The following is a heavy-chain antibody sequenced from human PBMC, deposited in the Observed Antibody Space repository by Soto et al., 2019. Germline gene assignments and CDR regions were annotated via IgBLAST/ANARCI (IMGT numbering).Heavy chain of an antibody. J-gene: IGHJ6*02. CDR2: IIPIFGTA. Sequence: SVKVSCKASGGTFSSYAISWVRQAPGQGLEWMGGIIPIFGTANYAQKFQGRVTITADESTSTAYMELSSLRSEDTAVYYCARARPTANYSDCSGYYLYGMDVRGQGATVPVSS. V-gene: IGHV1-69*13. CDR3: ARARPTANYSDCSGYYLYGMDV. CDR1: GGTFSSYA. D-gene: IGHD3-22*01.